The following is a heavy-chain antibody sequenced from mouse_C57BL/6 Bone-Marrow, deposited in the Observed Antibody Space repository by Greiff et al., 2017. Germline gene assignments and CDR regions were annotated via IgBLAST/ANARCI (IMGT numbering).Heavy chain of an antibody. J-gene: IGHJ3*01. CDR2: IWRGGST. D-gene: IGHD2-4*01. CDR1: GFSLTSYG. V-gene: IGHV2-5*01. Sequence: VQLQQSGPGLVQPSQSLSITCTVSGFSLTSYGVHWVRQSPGKGLEWLGVIWRGGSTDYNAAFMSRLSITKDNSKSQVFFKMNSLQADDTAIYYCAKVAYDYDAIFAYWGQGTLVTVSA. CDR3: AKVAYDYDAIFAY.